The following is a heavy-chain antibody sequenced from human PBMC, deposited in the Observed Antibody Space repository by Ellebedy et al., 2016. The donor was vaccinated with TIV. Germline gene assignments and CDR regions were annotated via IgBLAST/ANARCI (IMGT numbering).Heavy chain of an antibody. CDR3: TRRYSSGWYVS. D-gene: IGHD6-19*01. CDR2: IRSKANSYAT. V-gene: IGHV3-73*01. Sequence: GESLKISCAASGFTFSGSAMHWVRQASGKGLEWVGRIRSKANSYATAYAASVKGRFTISRDDSKKTAYLQMNSLKTEDTAVYYCTRRYSSGWYVSWGQGTLVTVSS. J-gene: IGHJ5*02. CDR1: GFTFSGSA.